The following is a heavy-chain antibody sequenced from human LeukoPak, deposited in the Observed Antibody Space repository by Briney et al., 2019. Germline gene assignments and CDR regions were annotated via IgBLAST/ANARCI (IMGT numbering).Heavy chain of an antibody. J-gene: IGHJ3*01. CDR3: TRETAFDF. V-gene: IGHV3-48*04. CDR1: GFIFNDYS. CDR2: ISSRSSTI. Sequence: GGSLRLSCVGSGFIFNDYSMNRVRQAPGKGPEWISYISSRSSTIYYADSVKGRFTISRDNAKNSLYLQMSSLRVEDTAIYYCTRETAFDFWGQGTVVTVSS.